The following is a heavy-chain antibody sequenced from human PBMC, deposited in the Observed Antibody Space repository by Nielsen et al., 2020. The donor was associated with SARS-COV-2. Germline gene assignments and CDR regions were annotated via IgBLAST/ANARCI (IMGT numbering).Heavy chain of an antibody. V-gene: IGHV7-4-1*02. CDR3: ARLRYGNQDY. CDR1: GYTFTNYA. Sequence: ASVKVSCKASGYTFTNYAMSWVRQAPGQGLEWMGWINTKTGNPTYAQGFAGRFVFSPDTSVSTAYLQISSLKPEDTAVYYRARLRYGNQDYWGQGTLVTVSS. CDR2: INTKTGNP. D-gene: IGHD3-9*01. J-gene: IGHJ4*02.